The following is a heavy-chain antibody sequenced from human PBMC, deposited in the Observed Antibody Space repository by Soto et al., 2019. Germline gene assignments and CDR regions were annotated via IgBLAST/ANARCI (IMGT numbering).Heavy chain of an antibody. V-gene: IGHV3-30*18. CDR3: AKDWPAYCSSTSCFNLTFDY. CDR1: GFPFSSYG. J-gene: IGHJ4*02. Sequence: QVQLEESGGGVVQPGRSLRLSCAASGFPFSSYGMHWVRQAPGKGLEWVAGISYDGSNKKSADSVKGRFTISRDNSKNTLYLQMNSLRTDDTAVYYCAKDWPAYCSSTSCFNLTFDYWGQGTLVTVSA. CDR2: ISYDGSNK. D-gene: IGHD2-2*01.